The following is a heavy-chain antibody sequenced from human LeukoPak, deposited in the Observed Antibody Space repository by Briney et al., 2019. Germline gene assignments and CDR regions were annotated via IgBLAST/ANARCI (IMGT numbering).Heavy chain of an antibody. V-gene: IGHV3-53*01. D-gene: IGHD6-6*01. J-gene: IGHJ4*02. CDR2: VYTGGNT. CDR1: GFTVSSNY. Sequence: GGSLRLSCAASGFTVSSNYMTWVRQAPGKGLEWASAVYTGGNTYYADSVKGRFTISRDSSKNTLFLQMNSLRAEDTAVYYCARAARPYYFDYWGPGTLVIVSS. CDR3: ARAARPYYFDY.